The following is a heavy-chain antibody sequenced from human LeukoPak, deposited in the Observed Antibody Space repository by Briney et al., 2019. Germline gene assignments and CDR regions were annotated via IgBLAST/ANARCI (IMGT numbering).Heavy chain of an antibody. V-gene: IGHV1-18*01. CDR3: ARVSVGATMLAYFDY. CDR1: GYTFTTYN. CDR2: ISGYNGNT. Sequence: ASVKVSCKASGYTFTTYNINWVRQAPGQGLEWMGWISGYNGNTNYAQKFQGRVTMTRDMSTSTVYMELSSLRSEDTAVYYCARVSVGATMLAYFDYWGQGTLVTVSS. D-gene: IGHD1-26*01. J-gene: IGHJ4*02.